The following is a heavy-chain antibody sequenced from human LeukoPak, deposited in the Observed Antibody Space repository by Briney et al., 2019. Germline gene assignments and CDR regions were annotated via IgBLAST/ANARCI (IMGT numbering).Heavy chain of an antibody. Sequence: GGSLRLSCAASGFTFSSYGMHWVRQAPGKGLEWVAVISYDGSNKYYADSVKGRFTISRDNSKNTLYLQMNSLRAEDTAVYYCAKGSSYPYRYSLDLSYWGQGTLVTVSS. CDR1: GFTFSSYG. CDR2: ISYDGSNK. V-gene: IGHV3-30*18. J-gene: IGHJ4*02. CDR3: AKGSSYPYRYSLDLSY. D-gene: IGHD1-26*01.